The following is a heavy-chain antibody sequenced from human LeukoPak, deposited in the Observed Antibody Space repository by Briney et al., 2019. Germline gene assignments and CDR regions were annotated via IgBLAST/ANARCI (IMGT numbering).Heavy chain of an antibody. Sequence: ASVKVSCKASGYTFTGYYMHWVRQAPGQGLEWMGWINPNSGATNYAQKFQGRVTMTRDTSISTAYMELSRLRSDDTAVYYCTRGPARRPWDAFDYWGQGTLVTVSS. CDR3: TRGPARRPWDAFDY. D-gene: IGHD6-6*01. J-gene: IGHJ4*02. V-gene: IGHV1-2*02. CDR2: INPNSGAT. CDR1: GYTFTGYY.